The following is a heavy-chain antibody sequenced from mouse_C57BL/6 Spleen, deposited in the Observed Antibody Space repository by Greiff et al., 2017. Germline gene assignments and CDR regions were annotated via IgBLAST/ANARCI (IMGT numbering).Heavy chain of an antibody. V-gene: IGHV1-69*01. Sequence: QVQLQQSGAELVMPGASVKLSCKASGYTFTSYWMHWVKQRPGQGLEWIGEIDPSDSYTNYNQKFKGKSTLTVDKSSSTAYMQLSSLTSEDSAVYYCARSGSLDDWGQGTTLTVSS. J-gene: IGHJ2*01. CDR3: ARSGSLDD. CDR1: GYTFTSYW. CDR2: IDPSDSYT. D-gene: IGHD3-1*01.